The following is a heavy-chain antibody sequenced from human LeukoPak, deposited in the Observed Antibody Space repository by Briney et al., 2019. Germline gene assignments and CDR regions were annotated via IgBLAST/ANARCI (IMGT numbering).Heavy chain of an antibody. CDR1: GGSISSGGYY. CDR3: ARGYSSGWYSHYYYYGMDV. D-gene: IGHD6-19*01. V-gene: IGHV4-34*01. Sequence: SETLSLTCAVSGGSISSGGYYWSWIRQPPGKGLEWIGEINHSGSTNYNPSLKSRVTISVDTSKNQFSLKLSSVTAADTAVYYCARGYSSGWYSHYYYYGMDVWGQGTTVTVSS. CDR2: INHSGST. J-gene: IGHJ6*02.